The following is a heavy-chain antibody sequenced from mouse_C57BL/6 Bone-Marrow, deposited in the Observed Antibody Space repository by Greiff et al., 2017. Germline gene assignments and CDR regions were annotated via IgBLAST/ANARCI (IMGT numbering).Heavy chain of an antibody. V-gene: IGHV1-74*01. CDR1: GYTFTSYW. CDR2: IHPSDSDT. Sequence: VKLQQPGAELVKPGASVKVSCKASGYTFTSYWMHWVKQRPGQGLEWIGRIHPSDSDTNYNQKFKGKATLTVDKSSSTAYMQLSSLTSEDSAVYYCAIGRIYYGPFFDYWGQGTTLTVSS. D-gene: IGHD2-1*01. J-gene: IGHJ2*01. CDR3: AIGRIYYGPFFDY.